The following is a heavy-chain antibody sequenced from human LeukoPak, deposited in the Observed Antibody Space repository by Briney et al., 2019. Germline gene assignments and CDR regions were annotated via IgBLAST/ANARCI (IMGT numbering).Heavy chain of an antibody. CDR2: ISGSGGST. CDR3: AKDSSSWKDYFDY. Sequence: GGSLRLYCAASGFTFSSYAMSWVRQAPGKGLEWVSAISGSGGSTYYADSVKGRFTISRDNSKNTLYLQMNSLRAEDTAVYYCAKDSSSWKDYFDYWGQGTLVTVSS. J-gene: IGHJ4*02. D-gene: IGHD6-13*01. CDR1: GFTFSSYA. V-gene: IGHV3-23*01.